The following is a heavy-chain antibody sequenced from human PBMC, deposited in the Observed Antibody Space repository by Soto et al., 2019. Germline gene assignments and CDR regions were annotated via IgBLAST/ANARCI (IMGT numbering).Heavy chain of an antibody. J-gene: IGHJ6*02. V-gene: IGHV3-23*01. CDR3: AKDRSWRFPPRELDV. CDR1: GFTFSSYA. CDR2: ISGSGGST. D-gene: IGHD3-10*01. Sequence: QPGGSLRLSCAASGFTFSSYAMNWVRQAPGKGLEWVSVISGSGGSTYYADSVKGRFTISRDNSKNTLYLQMNSLRAEDTAVYYCAKDRSWRFPPRELDVWGQATTVTVSS.